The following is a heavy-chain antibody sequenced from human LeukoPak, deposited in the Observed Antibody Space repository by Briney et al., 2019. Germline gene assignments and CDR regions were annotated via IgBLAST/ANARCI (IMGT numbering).Heavy chain of an antibody. J-gene: IGHJ5*01. CDR2: ISSSYI. CDR1: GFSFSDST. D-gene: IGHD5-24*01. V-gene: IGHV3-21*01. Sequence: GGSLRLSCAASGFSFSDSTMTWVRQAPGKGLEWVSSISSSYIYYADSVKGRFTISRDNANNSLYLQMNSLRAEDTAVFYCAREADGYNSNWLDSWGQGTLVTVSS. CDR3: AREADGYNSNWLDS.